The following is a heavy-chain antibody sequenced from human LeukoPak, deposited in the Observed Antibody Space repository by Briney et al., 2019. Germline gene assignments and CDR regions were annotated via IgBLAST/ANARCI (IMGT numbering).Heavy chain of an antibody. Sequence: GGSLRLSCAASGFTFSCYAMRWVRQAPGKGLEWVSAIRGGGGITYYADSVKGRFTISRDNSKNTLYLQMNSLRAEDTAVYYCANGHFGSGSYPILDYWGQGTLVTVSS. J-gene: IGHJ4*02. CDR1: GFTFSCYA. D-gene: IGHD3-10*01. CDR3: ANGHFGSGSYPILDY. V-gene: IGHV3-23*01. CDR2: IRGGGGIT.